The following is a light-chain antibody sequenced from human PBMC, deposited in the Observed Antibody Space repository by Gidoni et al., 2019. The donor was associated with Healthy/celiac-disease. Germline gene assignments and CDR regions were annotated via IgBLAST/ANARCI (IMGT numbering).Light chain of an antibody. Sequence: ELVLTQSPGTLSLSPGERATLSCRASQSVSSSYLAWYKQKPGQAPRLLIYGASSRATGIPDRFSGSGSGTDFTLTISRLEPEDFAVYYCQQYGSSPPGLTFGGGTKVEIK. V-gene: IGKV3-20*01. J-gene: IGKJ4*01. CDR1: QSVSSSY. CDR3: QQYGSSPPGLT. CDR2: GAS.